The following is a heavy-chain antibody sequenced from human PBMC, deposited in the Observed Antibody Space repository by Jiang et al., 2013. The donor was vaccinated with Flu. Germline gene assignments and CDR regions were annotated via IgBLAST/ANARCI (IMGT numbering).Heavy chain of an antibody. J-gene: IGHJ6*02. Sequence: PGQGLEWMGWINTNTGNPTYAQGFTGRFVFSLDTSVSTAYLQISSLKAEDTAVYYCARVIIAAAGTSYYYYGMDVWGQGTTVTVSS. CDR3: ARVIIAAAGTSYYYYGMDV. CDR2: INTNTGNP. D-gene: IGHD6-13*01. V-gene: IGHV7-4-1*02.